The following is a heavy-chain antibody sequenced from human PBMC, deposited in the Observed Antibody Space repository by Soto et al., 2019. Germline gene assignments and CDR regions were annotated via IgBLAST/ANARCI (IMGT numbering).Heavy chain of an antibody. CDR3: ATFYCDDVSY. Sequence: QLQLQESGPGLVKPSETLSLTCTVSGGSISSSSYYWGWIRQPPGKGLEWIGSIYYSGSTFYNPSLQSRVTISVDTSKNQFPLKLSSVTAADTAVYYCATFYCDDVSYWGQGTLVTVSS. CDR1: GGSISSSSYY. D-gene: IGHD4-17*01. V-gene: IGHV4-39*01. J-gene: IGHJ4*02. CDR2: IYYSGST.